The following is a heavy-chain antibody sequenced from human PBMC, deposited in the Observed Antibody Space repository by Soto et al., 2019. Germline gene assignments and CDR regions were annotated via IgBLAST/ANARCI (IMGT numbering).Heavy chain of an antibody. D-gene: IGHD6-19*01. Sequence: QVQLQESGPGRVKSSVTLSLTCGVSGDSISSSKWWSWVRQPPGKGLEWIGAIFHTGSTNYNPSLNRRVTISIDKSKNQFSLRLSAVTAADTAVYYCAYSTGWYRIDNLGQGSLVTVSS. CDR3: AYSTGWYRIDN. J-gene: IGHJ4*02. V-gene: IGHV4-4*02. CDR2: IFHTGST. CDR1: GDSISSSKW.